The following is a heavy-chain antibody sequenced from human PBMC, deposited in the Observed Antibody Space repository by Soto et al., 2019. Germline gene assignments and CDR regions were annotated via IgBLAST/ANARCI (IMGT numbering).Heavy chain of an antibody. Sequence: EVRLVESGGDLVEPGGSLRLSCAASGFTFNNAWMSWVRQAPGKGLEWVGRIKSRTDGGTADYAAPVKGRFTISRDDSKNTLFLQMNSLKPEDTAMYYCTTNRYNWGQGTLVTVSS. D-gene: IGHD1-1*01. J-gene: IGHJ4*02. CDR1: GFTFNNAW. CDR2: IKSRTDGGTA. V-gene: IGHV3-15*01. CDR3: TTNRYN.